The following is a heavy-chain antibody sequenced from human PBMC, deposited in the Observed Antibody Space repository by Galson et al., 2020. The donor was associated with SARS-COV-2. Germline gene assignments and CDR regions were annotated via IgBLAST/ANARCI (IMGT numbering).Heavy chain of an antibody. CDR1: GLTLSTKY. V-gene: IGHV3-53*01. J-gene: IGHJ4*02. CDR3: ARGGVTVPGNRQPFDC. CDR2: IYSDGTT. D-gene: IGHD6-19*01. Sequence: QLGESLKISCAASGLTLSTKYMSWVRQPPGKGLEWVSVIYSDGTTYYADSMKDRFTISRDNSKNTLYLQMNSLRVEDTAVYYCARGGVTVPGNRQPFDCWGQGTLVTVSS.